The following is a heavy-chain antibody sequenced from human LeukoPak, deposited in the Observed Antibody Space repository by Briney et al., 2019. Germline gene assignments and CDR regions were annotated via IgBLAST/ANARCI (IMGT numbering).Heavy chain of an antibody. CDR2: IYTSGST. J-gene: IGHJ6*03. D-gene: IGHD1-26*01. CDR1: GGSISSGSYY. Sequence: SQTLSLTCTVSGGSISSGSYYWSWIRQPAGKGLEWIGRIYTSGSTNYNPSLKSRVTISVDTSKNQFSLKLSSVTAADTAVYYCASEGGSYHYYYYYMDVWGKGTTVTVSS. V-gene: IGHV4-61*02. CDR3: ASEGGSYHYYYYYMDV.